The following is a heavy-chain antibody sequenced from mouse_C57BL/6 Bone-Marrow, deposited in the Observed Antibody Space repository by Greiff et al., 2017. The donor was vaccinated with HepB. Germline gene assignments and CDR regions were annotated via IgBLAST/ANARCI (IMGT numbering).Heavy chain of an antibody. Sequence: VMLVESGPGLVAPSQSLSITCTVSGFSLTSYAISWVRQPPGKGLEWLGVIWTGGGTNYNSALKSRLSISKDNYKSQVFLKMNSLQTDDTARYYCARNSDDGYWAWFAYWGQGTLVTVSA. CDR2: IWTGGGT. D-gene: IGHD2-3*01. V-gene: IGHV2-9-1*01. J-gene: IGHJ3*01. CDR1: GFSLTSYA. CDR3: ARNSDDGYWAWFAY.